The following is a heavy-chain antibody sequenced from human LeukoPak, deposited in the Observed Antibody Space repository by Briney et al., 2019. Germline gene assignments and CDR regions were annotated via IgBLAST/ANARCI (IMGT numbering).Heavy chain of an antibody. CDR1: GGSISSYY. CDR3: AREVVRGYYYGSGSYDYFDY. CDR2: IYYSGST. D-gene: IGHD3-10*01. V-gene: IGHV4-59*12. J-gene: IGHJ4*02. Sequence: SETLSLTCTVSGGSISSYYWSWIRQPPGKGLEWIGYIYYSGSTNYNPSLKSRVTISVDTSKNQFSLKLSSVTAADTAVYYCAREVVRGYYYGSGSYDYFDYWGQGTLVTVSS.